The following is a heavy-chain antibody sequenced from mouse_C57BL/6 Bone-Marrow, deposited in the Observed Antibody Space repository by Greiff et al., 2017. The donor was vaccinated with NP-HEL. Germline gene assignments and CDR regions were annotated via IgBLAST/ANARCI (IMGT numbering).Heavy chain of an antibody. J-gene: IGHJ4*01. V-gene: IGHV1-55*01. D-gene: IGHD3-2*02. CDR2: IYPGSGST. CDR1: GYTFTSYW. CDR3: ARIQGTAQANYAMDY. Sequence: QVQLKESGAELVKPGASVKMSCKASGYTFTSYWITWVKQRPGQGLEWIGDIYPGSGSTNYNEKFKSKATLTVDTSSSTAYMQLSSLTSEDSAVYYCARIQGTAQANYAMDYWGQGTSVTVSS.